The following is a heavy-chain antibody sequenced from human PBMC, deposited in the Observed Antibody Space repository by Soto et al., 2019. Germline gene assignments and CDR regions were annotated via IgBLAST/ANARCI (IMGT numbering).Heavy chain of an antibody. CDR2: ITDTSGDA. Sequence: EEHLWDSGGDLAQPGGSLRLSCATSGVTFRSRAMSWVRQVPGEGLEWVATITDTSGDAKYADPVRGRFTISRDNSKNTVYLQMTSLRVGASAIYYCARGSTASFPGSRVFALWGRGSLVTVST. CDR1: GVTFRSRA. D-gene: IGHD3-10*01. V-gene: IGHV3-23*01. CDR3: ARGSTASFPGSRVFAL. J-gene: IGHJ4*02.